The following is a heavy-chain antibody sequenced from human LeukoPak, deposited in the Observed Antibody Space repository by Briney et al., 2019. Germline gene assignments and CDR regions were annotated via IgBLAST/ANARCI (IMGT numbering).Heavy chain of an antibody. CDR2: INPYNDNT. J-gene: IGHJ5*02. CDR1: GYTFIHYG. D-gene: IGHD6-19*01. CDR3: ARDLREIISVAGFDP. V-gene: IGHV1-18*01. Sequence: ASVKVSCKASGYTFIHYGISWVRQAPAQGLEWMGWINPYNDNTKYTQNLQGRVTMTTDTSTGTAYMELRSLRSDDTAIYYCARDLREIISVAGFDPWGQGTLVTVSS.